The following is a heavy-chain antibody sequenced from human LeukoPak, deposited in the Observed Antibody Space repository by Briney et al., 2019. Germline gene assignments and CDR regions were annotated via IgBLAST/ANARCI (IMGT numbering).Heavy chain of an antibody. CDR1: GYTLTSYG. V-gene: IGHV1-18*01. CDR3: ARGGSGWCIDN. CDR2: MSAHNGDT. Sequence: ASVTVSCKASGYTLTSYGISWVRQAPGQGLEGMGWMSAHNGDTNYAQKLQGRVTMTTDTSTSTAYMELKSLRSDDTAVYYCARGGSGWCIDNWGQGTLVTVSS. J-gene: IGHJ4*02. D-gene: IGHD6-19*01.